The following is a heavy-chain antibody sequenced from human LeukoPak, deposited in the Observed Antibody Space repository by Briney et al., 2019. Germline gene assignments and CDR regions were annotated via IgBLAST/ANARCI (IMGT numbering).Heavy chain of an antibody. D-gene: IGHD2-21*02. CDR1: GGTFSSYA. Sequence: ASVKVSCKASGGTFSSYAIGWVRQAPGQGLEWMGGIIPIFGTANYAQKFQGRVTITTDESTSTAYMELSSLRSEDTAVYYCARAGGIGAVTEPFDYWGQGTLVTVSS. V-gene: IGHV1-69*05. CDR3: ARAGGIGAVTEPFDY. J-gene: IGHJ4*02. CDR2: IIPIFGTA.